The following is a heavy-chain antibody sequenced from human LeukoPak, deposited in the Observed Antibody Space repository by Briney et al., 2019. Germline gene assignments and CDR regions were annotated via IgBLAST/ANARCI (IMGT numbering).Heavy chain of an antibody. V-gene: IGHV3-23*01. CDR2: ISGSGGST. Sequence: GGSLRLSCAASGFTFSSYAMSWVRQAPGKGLEWVSAISGSGGSTYSADSVKGRFTISRDNSKSTLYLQMNSLRAEDTAVYYCAKGEQWLYFDYWGQGTLVTVSS. D-gene: IGHD6-19*01. CDR3: AKGEQWLYFDY. J-gene: IGHJ4*02. CDR1: GFTFSSYA.